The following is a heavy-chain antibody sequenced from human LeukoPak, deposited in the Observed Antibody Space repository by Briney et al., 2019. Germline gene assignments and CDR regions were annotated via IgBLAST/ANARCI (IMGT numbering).Heavy chain of an antibody. CDR1: GYSFTSYW. CDR2: IYPDDSDT. J-gene: IGHJ4*02. Sequence: GESLKISCKGSGYSFTSYWIGWVRQMPGKGLEWMGIIYPDDSDTRYSPSFEGQVIISVDKSISTAYLQWSSLKASDTAIYYCARHQIGGFTTPLDYWGQGTLVTVSS. CDR3: ARHQIGGFTTPLDY. D-gene: IGHD3-22*01. V-gene: IGHV5-51*01.